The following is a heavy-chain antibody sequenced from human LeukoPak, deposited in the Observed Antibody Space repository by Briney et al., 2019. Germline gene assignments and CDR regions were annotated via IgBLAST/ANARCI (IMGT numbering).Heavy chain of an antibody. CDR3: ARPDGDTGGNYGC. D-gene: IGHD4-23*01. J-gene: IGHJ4*02. CDR1: GYTFTGYY. Sequence: GASVKVSCKASGYTFTGYYMHWVRQAPGRGPEWMGWINPNSGDTNYAQKFQGRVTMTRDTPISTAYMELSRLRSDDTAVYYCARPDGDTGGNYGCWGQGTLVTVSS. CDR2: INPNSGDT. V-gene: IGHV1-2*02.